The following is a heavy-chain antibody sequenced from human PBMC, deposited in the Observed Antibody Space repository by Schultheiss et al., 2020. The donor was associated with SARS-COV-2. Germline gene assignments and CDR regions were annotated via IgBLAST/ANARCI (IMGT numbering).Heavy chain of an antibody. J-gene: IGHJ6*02. D-gene: IGHD1-26*01. Sequence: SQTLSLTCAISGDSVSSNSAAWYWIRQSPSRGLEWLGRTYYRSKWNNDYAVSVKSRITIDPDTSKNQFSLQVNSVTPEDTAVYYCARDKRWRGSYYVHGMDVWGQGTTVTVSS. CDR1: GDSVSSNSAA. CDR2: TYYRSKWNN. CDR3: ARDKRWRGSYYVHGMDV. V-gene: IGHV6-1*01.